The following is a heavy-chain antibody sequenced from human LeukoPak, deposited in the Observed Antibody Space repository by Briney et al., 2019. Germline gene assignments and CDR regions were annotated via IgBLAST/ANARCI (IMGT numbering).Heavy chain of an antibody. V-gene: IGHV3-23*01. J-gene: IGHJ4*02. D-gene: IGHD2-2*01. CDR3: VREDCSSTSCYDPSVSDY. CDR1: GFTFSSYA. CDR2: ISGSGGST. Sequence: GGSLRLSCAASGFTFSSYAMSWVRQAPGKGLEWVSAISGSGGSTYYADSVKGRFTISRDNSKNTLYLQMNSLRAEDTAVYYCVREDCSSTSCYDPSVSDYWGQGTLVTVSS.